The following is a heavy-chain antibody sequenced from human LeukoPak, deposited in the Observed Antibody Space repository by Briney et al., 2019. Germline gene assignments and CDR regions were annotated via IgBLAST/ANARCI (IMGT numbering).Heavy chain of an antibody. J-gene: IGHJ3*02. CDR1: GFMFGNYD. D-gene: IGHD3-3*01. CDR2: LSGNGASI. V-gene: IGHV3-23*01. Sequence: PGGSLRLSCATPGFMFGNYDMNWVRQAPGKGLEWVSVLSGNGASIDYADSVKGRFTISRDNPKNTLYLQMTSLRAEDTAVYYCAGDFNAWGGFDIWGQGTMVTVSS. CDR3: AGDFNAWGGFDI.